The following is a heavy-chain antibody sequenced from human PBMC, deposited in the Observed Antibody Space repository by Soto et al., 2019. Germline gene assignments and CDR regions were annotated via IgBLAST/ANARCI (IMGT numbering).Heavy chain of an antibody. V-gene: IGHV1-69*13. Sequence: SVKVSCKASGGTFSSYAISWVRQAPGQGLEWMGGIIPIFGTANYAQKFQGRVTITADESTSTAYMELSSLRSEDTAVYYCARDSSGYYYGSSWGQGTLVTVSS. CDR3: ARDSSGYYYGSS. CDR2: IIPIFGTA. J-gene: IGHJ5*02. CDR1: GGTFSSYA. D-gene: IGHD3-22*01.